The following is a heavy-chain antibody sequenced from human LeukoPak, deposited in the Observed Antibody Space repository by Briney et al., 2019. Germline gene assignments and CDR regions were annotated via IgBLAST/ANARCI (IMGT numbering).Heavy chain of an antibody. D-gene: IGHD3-3*01. CDR1: GFIFSNHG. CDR3: AKDRSLVTIFGVVTYFDY. CDR2: ISNDGSNI. V-gene: IGHV3-30*18. J-gene: IGHJ4*02. Sequence: GGSLRLSCAASGFIFSNHGMHWVRQAPGKGLEWVALISNDGSNIYYADSVKGRFTISRDNSKNTLYLQMNSLRAEDTAVYYCAKDRSLVTIFGVVTYFDYWGQGTLVTVSS.